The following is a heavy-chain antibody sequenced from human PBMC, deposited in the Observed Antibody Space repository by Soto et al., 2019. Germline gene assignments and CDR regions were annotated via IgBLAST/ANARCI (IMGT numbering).Heavy chain of an antibody. Sequence: SETLSLTCTVSGGSISSSSYYWGWIRQPPGKGLEWIGSIYYSGSTYYNPSHKSRVTISVDTSKNQFSLKLSSVTAADTAVYYCASPSSSHCTNGVCYFDYWGQGTLVTVSS. V-gene: IGHV4-39*01. CDR2: IYYSGST. CDR3: ASPSSSHCTNGVCYFDY. D-gene: IGHD2-8*01. CDR1: GGSISSSSYY. J-gene: IGHJ4*02.